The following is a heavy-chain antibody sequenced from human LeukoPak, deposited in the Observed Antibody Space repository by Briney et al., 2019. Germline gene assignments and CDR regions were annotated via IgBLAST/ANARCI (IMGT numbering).Heavy chain of an antibody. CDR2: IYYSGST. Sequence: PSETLSLTCTVSGGSISSGDYYWSWIRQPPGKGLEWIGYIYYSGSTYYNPSLKGRVTISVDTSKNQFSLKLSSVTAADTAVYYCARDLGSNCSGGSCYSWIFDYWGQGTLVTVSS. CDR3: ARDLGSNCSGGSCYSWIFDY. CDR1: GGSISSGDYY. D-gene: IGHD2-15*01. J-gene: IGHJ4*02. V-gene: IGHV4-30-4*01.